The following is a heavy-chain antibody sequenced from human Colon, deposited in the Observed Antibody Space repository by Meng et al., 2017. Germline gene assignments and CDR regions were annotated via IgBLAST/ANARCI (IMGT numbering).Heavy chain of an antibody. CDR1: GGSISTGGYY. CDR2: IYYSGST. V-gene: IGHV4-31*01. Sequence: GSGPGLFQPSTTLSLPCTVSGGSISTGGYYWSWIRQLPGKGLEWIGYIYYSGSTYYNPSLRSLVSISVDTSKNQFSLRLTSVTAADTAVYYCARVRRSGDDFDYWGQGTLVTVSS. J-gene: IGHJ4*02. CDR3: ARVRRSGDDFDY. D-gene: IGHD1-26*01.